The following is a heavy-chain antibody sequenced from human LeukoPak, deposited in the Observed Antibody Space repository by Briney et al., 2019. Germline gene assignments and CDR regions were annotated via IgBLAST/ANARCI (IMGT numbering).Heavy chain of an antibody. CDR2: IYPRDGST. V-gene: IGHV1-46*01. CDR1: GYTFTSNY. CDR3: ARDQEGFDY. J-gene: IGHJ4*02. Sequence: APVKVSCKASGYTFTSNYIHWVRQAPGQGLEWMGMIYPRDGSTSYAQKFQGRATVTRDTSTSTVHMELSGLRSEDTAVYYCARDQEGFDYWGQGTLVTVSS.